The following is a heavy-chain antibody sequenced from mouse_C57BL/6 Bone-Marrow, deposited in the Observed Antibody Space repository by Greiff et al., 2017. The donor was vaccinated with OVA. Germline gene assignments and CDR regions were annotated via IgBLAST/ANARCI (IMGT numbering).Heavy chain of an antibody. J-gene: IGHJ4*01. CDR1: GYTFTDYE. CDR3: TNYDYDDD. D-gene: IGHD2-4*01. CDR2: IDPETGGT. Sequence: QVQLQQSGAELVRPGASVTLSCKASGYTFTDYEMHWVKQTPVHGLEWIGAIDPETGGTAYNQKFKGKAILTADKSSSTAYMELSSLTSEDASVYYCTNYDYDDDWGQGTSVTVSS. V-gene: IGHV1-15*01.